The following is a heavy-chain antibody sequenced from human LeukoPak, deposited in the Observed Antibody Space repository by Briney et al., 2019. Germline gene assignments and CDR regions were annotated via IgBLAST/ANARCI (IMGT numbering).Heavy chain of an antibody. CDR1: GYTFTSYD. CDR2: MNPNSGNT. Sequence: ASVKVSCKASGYTFTSYDINRVRQATGRGLEWMGWMNPNSGNTGYAQKFQGRVTMTRNTSISTAYMELSSLRSEDTAVYYCARAGGYCGRISCPYYFDYWGQGSLVAVSS. J-gene: IGHJ4*02. D-gene: IGHD2-15*01. CDR3: ARAGGYCGRISCPYYFDY. V-gene: IGHV1-8*01.